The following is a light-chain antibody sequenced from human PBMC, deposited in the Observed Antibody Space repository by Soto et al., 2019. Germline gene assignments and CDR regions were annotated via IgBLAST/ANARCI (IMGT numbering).Light chain of an antibody. Sequence: DIQMTQSPSALSSSLADIFTITCQSSQDISNYLNWYQQKPGKAPNLLIFDASNLETGVPSRFSGSGSGTDFTLTISSLQPEDIATYYCQQYDNVPPALTFGGGTKVDI. V-gene: IGKV1-33*01. CDR2: DAS. CDR3: QQYDNVPPALT. CDR1: QDISNY. J-gene: IGKJ4*01.